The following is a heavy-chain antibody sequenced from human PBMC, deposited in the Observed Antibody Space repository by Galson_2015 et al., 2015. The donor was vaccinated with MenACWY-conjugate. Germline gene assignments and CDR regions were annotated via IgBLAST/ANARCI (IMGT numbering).Heavy chain of an antibody. V-gene: IGHV3-21*01. D-gene: IGHD2/OR15-2a*01. J-gene: IGHJ4*02. CDR2: ITSGSDYI. CDR3: AREGLALAFGLDY. Sequence: SLRLSCAASGFTFNTYAMNWVRQAPGEGLEWVSSITSGSDYIYYADSVKGRFTVSRDNAENSPYLQMNSLRPEDTAVYYCAREGLALAFGLDYWGQGTLVTVSS. CDR1: GFTFNTYA.